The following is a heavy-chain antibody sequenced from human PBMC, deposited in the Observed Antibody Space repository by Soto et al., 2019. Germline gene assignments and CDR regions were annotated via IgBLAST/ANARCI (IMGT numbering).Heavy chain of an antibody. CDR1: GGSLSGYY. V-gene: IGHV4-34*01. D-gene: IGHD3-3*01. CDR2: INQSGST. J-gene: IGHJ6*02. CDR3: ARSFQGWSSSYYYYGMDV. Sequence: QVQLQQWGAGLLKPSETLSLTCDVYGGSLSGYYWSWIRQSPGKGLEWIGEINQSGSTNYNPSLKSRVTISVDTSKSQFSLRLISVTAADTAVYYCARSFQGWSSSYYYYGMDVWGQGTTVTVSS.